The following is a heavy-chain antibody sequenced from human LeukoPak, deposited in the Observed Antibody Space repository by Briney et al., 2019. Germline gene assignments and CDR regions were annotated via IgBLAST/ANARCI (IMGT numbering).Heavy chain of an antibody. J-gene: IGHJ3*02. CDR3: ARHRYCSGGSCYDAFDI. CDR1: GGSISSYY. CDR2: IYTSGST. Sequence: PSETLSLTCTVSGGSISSYYWSWIRQPAGKGLEWIGRIYTSGSTNYNPSLKSRVTMSVDTSKNQFSLKLSSVTAADTAVYYCARHRYCSGGSCYDAFDIWGQGTMVTVSS. D-gene: IGHD2-15*01. V-gene: IGHV4-4*07.